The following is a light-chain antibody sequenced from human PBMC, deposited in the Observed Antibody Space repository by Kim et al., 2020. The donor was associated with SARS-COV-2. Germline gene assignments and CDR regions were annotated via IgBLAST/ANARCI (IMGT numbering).Light chain of an antibody. V-gene: IGKV1-27*01. CDR2: AAS. Sequence: DIQMTQSPSSLSASVGDRVTITCRASQGISNYLAWYQQKPGKVPKLLIYAASALQSGVPSRFSGSGSGTDFTLTITSLQPEDVAAYYCQQCKSAHGTFGQGKKVEIK. J-gene: IGKJ1*01. CDR1: QGISNY. CDR3: QQCKSAHGT.